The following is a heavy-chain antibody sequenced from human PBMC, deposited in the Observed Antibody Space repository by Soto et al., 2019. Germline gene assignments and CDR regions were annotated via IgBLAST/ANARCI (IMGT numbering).Heavy chain of an antibody. CDR3: ARESRTGYSSSYSGSDFDY. CDR2: INHSGST. CDR1: GGSFSGYY. Sequence: SETLSRTCAVYGGSFSGYYWSWIRQPPGKGLEWIGEINHSGSTNYNPSLKSRVTISVDTSKNQFSLKLSSVTAADTAVYYCARESRTGYSSSYSGSDFDYWGQGTLVTVSS. J-gene: IGHJ4*02. V-gene: IGHV4-34*01. D-gene: IGHD6-6*01.